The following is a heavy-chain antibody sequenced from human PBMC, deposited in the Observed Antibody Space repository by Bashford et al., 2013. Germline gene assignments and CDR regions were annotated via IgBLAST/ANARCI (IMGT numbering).Heavy chain of an antibody. Sequence: WVRQAPGQGLEWMGWISGYNGNTNSAPKFQGRVTMTTDTATSTGYMELRSLRSDDTAVYYCVRDERALGGGSGYFDYWGQGTLVTVSS. V-gene: IGHV1-18*01. CDR2: ISGYNGNT. J-gene: IGHJ4*02. D-gene: IGHD3-16*01. CDR3: VRDERALGGGSGYFDY.